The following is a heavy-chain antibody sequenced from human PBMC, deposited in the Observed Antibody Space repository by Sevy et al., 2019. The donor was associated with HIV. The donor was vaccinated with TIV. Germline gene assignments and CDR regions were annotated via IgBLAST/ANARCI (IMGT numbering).Heavy chain of an antibody. CDR2: ISGSGGST. CDR1: GFTFNYYA. D-gene: IGHD3-22*01. V-gene: IGHV3-23*01. Sequence: GGSLRLSCAASGFTFNYYAMGWVRQAPGKGLEWVSGISGSGGSTNYADSVKGRFTISRDNSKNTLYLQMKSLRAEDTAAYYCASTIDYDSSGYYFNFDYWGQGILVTVSS. J-gene: IGHJ4*02. CDR3: ASTIDYDSSGYYFNFDY.